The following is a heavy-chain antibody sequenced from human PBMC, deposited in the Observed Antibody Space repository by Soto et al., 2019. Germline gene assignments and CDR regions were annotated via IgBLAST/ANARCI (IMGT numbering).Heavy chain of an antibody. Sequence: GGSLRLSCAASGFIFSSYGMHWVRQAPGKGLEWVAFISYDEGKKYYSDSVKGRFTISRDISKSTLYLQMNSLRAEDTAVYYCAKPSYIRAWQITETPLDYWGQGTLVTVSS. V-gene: IGHV3-30*18. CDR2: ISYDEGKK. D-gene: IGHD1-20*01. CDR1: GFIFSSYG. J-gene: IGHJ4*02. CDR3: AKPSYIRAWQITETPLDY.